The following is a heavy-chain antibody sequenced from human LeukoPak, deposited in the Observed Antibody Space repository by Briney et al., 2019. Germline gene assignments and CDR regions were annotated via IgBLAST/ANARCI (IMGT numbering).Heavy chain of an antibody. V-gene: IGHV3-64*01. CDR1: GFTFSTYW. D-gene: IGHD2-2*01. CDR3: ARDTSWSGFDY. Sequence: GGSLRLSCAASGFTFSTYWMHWVRQAPGKGLEYVSAISSNGGSTYYANSVKGRFTISRDNSKNTLYLQMGSLRAEDMAVYYCARDTSWSGFDYWGQGTLVTVSS. J-gene: IGHJ4*02. CDR2: ISSNGGST.